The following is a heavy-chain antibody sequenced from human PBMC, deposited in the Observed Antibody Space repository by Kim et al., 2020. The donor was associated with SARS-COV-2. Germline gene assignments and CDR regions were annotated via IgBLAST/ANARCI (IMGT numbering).Heavy chain of an antibody. J-gene: IGHJ6*02. CDR3: ARVLMRSMDV. V-gene: IGHV1-18*01. CDR2: GNT. Sequence: GNTNNAQQLQGRVTMTTDTSTSTAYMELRSPRSDDTAVYYCARVLMRSMDVWGQGTTVTVSS.